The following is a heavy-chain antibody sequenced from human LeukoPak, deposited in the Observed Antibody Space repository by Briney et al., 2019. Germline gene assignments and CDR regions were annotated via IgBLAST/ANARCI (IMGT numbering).Heavy chain of an antibody. CDR1: GFTVSTNY. Sequence: PGGSLRLSCAASGFTVSTNYMNWVRQAPGKGLEWVSILYSGSSTYYAGSVEGRFTISRDSSKNTLFLQMNDLRAEDTAVYYCARVGDHFHWYLDLWGRGTLVTVSS. CDR2: LYSGSST. J-gene: IGHJ2*01. V-gene: IGHV3-53*01. D-gene: IGHD3-3*02. CDR3: ARVGDHFHWYLDL.